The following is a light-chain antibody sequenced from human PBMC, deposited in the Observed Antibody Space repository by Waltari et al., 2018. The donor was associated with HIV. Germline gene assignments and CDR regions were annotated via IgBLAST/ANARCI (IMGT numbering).Light chain of an antibody. CDR3: QQCGSSPQT. J-gene: IGKJ1*01. Sequence: EIVLTQSPGTLSLSPGERASQSVSSSYLAWYQQKPGQAPRLLIYGASSRATGIPDRFSGSGSGTDFTLTISRLEPEDFAVYYCQQCGSSPQTFGQGTKVEIK. V-gene: IGKV3-20*01. CDR1: QSVSSSY. CDR2: GAS.